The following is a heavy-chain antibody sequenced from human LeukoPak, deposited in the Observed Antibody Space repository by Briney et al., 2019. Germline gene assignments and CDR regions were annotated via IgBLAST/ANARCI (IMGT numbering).Heavy chain of an antibody. V-gene: IGHV3-30*02. CDR3: ARTRTGGYGSGSYLFDY. Sequence: PGGSLRLSCAASGFTFSSYGMHWVRQAPGKGLEWVAFIRYDGSNKYYADSVKGRFTISRDNSKNTLYLQMNSLRAEDTAVYYCARTRTGGYGSGSYLFDYWGQGTLVTVSS. CDR2: IRYDGSNK. D-gene: IGHD3-10*01. J-gene: IGHJ4*02. CDR1: GFTFSSYG.